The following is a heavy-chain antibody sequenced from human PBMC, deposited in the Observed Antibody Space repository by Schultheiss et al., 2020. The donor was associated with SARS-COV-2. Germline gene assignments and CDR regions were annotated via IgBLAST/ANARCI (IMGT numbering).Heavy chain of an antibody. Sequence: GGSLRLSCVASGFRFSNYGIHWVRQAPGKGLEWVTFIPYDGSNTYYADSEKGRFTLSRDNSKNTIFLQMNSLRPDDTAVYYCARDQNWGFDYWGQGALVTVSS. J-gene: IGHJ4*02. D-gene: IGHD7-27*01. V-gene: IGHV3-30*02. CDR3: ARDQNWGFDY. CDR2: IPYDGSNT. CDR1: GFRFSNYG.